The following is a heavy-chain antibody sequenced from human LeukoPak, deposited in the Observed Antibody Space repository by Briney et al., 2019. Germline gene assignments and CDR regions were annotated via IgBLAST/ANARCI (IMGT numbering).Heavy chain of an antibody. CDR1: GYMFTGYY. CDR3: ARAVGKWELPYFDY. J-gene: IGHJ4*02. CDR2: IIPNSGGT. Sequence: ASVKVSCKASGYMFTGYYIHWVRQAPGQGLEWMGWIIPNSGGTNYAQKFQGRVTMTRDTSISTAYMELSRLRSDDMAVYYCARAVGKWELPYFDYWGQGTLVTVSS. D-gene: IGHD1-26*01. V-gene: IGHV1-2*02.